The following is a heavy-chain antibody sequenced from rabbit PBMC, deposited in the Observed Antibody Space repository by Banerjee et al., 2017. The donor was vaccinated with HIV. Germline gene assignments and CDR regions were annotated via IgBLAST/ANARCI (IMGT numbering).Heavy chain of an antibody. CDR1: GFSFSNKYV. Sequence: QSLEESGGDLVKPEGSLTLTCTASGFSFSNKYVMCWVRQAPGKGLDLIACIGTSSGNTYYASWVNGRFTISRNTSLNTVDLQMTSLTAADTATYFCARDLAGVTGWNFGLRGPGTLVT. V-gene: IGHV1S43*01. CDR2: IGTSSGNT. CDR3: ARDLAGVTGWNFGL. J-gene: IGHJ4*01. D-gene: IGHD4-1*01.